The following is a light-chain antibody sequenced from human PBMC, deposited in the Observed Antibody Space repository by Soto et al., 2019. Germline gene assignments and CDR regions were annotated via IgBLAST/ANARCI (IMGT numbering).Light chain of an antibody. CDR1: QSVSSSY. CDR3: QQYGSSPPYT. J-gene: IGKJ2*01. Sequence: EIVLTQSPGTLSLSPGERATLSCRASQSVSSSYLAWYQQKPGQAPRLLIYGASSRATGIPDRFSGRGSGTDFTLTISRLEPDDVAVYYCQQYGSSPPYTFGLGTKLEIK. CDR2: GAS. V-gene: IGKV3-20*01.